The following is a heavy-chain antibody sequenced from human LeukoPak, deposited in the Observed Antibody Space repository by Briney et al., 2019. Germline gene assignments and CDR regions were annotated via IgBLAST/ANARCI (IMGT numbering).Heavy chain of an antibody. J-gene: IGHJ4*02. CDR2: ISGSGGST. CDR3: AKDRMGIQLWLLFGY. V-gene: IGHV3-23*01. D-gene: IGHD5-18*01. Sequence: GGSLRLSCAASGFTFSSYAMSWVRQAPGKGLEWVSAISGSGGSTYYADSVKGRFTISRDNSKNTLYLQMNSLRAEDTAVYYCAKDRMGIQLWLLFGYWGQGTLVTVSS. CDR1: GFTFSSYA.